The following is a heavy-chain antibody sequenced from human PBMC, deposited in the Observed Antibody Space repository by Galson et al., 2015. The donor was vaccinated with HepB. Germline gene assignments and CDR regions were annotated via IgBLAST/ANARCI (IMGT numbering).Heavy chain of an antibody. Sequence: SLRLSCAASGFTFGDFAMNWVRQAPGKGLEWVSSISSGSSYIYYTDSVKGRFTISRDNAKSSLSLQMNSLRTEDTALYFCARSGETVVTPLDHWGQGILVTVAS. J-gene: IGHJ4*02. CDR3: ARSGETVVTPLDH. CDR1: GFTFGDFA. CDR2: ISSGSSYI. V-gene: IGHV3-21*01. D-gene: IGHD4-23*01.